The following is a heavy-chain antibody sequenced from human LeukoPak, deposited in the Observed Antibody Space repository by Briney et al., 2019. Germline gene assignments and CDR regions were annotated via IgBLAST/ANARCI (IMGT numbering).Heavy chain of an antibody. J-gene: IGHJ6*02. Sequence: VWVLRINSDGSSTSYADSVKGRFTISRDNAKNTLYLQMNSLRAEDTAVYYCATGQGHGMDVWGQGTTVTVSS. CDR3: ATGQGHGMDV. CDR2: INSDGSST. D-gene: IGHD1-14*01. V-gene: IGHV3-74*01.